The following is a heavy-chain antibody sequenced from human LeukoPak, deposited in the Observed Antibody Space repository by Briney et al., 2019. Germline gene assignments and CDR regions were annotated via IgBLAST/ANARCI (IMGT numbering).Heavy chain of an antibody. J-gene: IGHJ4*02. D-gene: IGHD5-24*01. V-gene: IGHV3-48*04. Sequence: GGSLRLSCAASGFTFSDYSMNWVRQAPGKGLEWISYIGIDSGNTNYADSVKGRFTISRDNAKNSLYLQMNSLRAEDTAVYYCARDALEGDGYNSYWGQGTLVTVSS. CDR3: ARDALEGDGYNSY. CDR1: GFTFSDYS. CDR2: IGIDSGNT.